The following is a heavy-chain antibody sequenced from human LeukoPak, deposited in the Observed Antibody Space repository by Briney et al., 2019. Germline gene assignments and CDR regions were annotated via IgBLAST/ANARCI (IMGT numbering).Heavy chain of an antibody. Sequence: ASVKVSCKVSGYTLTELSMHWVRQAPGKGLEWMGGFDPEDGETIYAQKFQGRVTMTEDTSTDTAYMELSSLRSEDTAVYYCATRLHSGYDSYFDYWGQGTLVTVSS. CDR1: GYTLTELS. CDR3: ATRLHSGYDSYFDY. CDR2: FDPEDGET. D-gene: IGHD5-12*01. V-gene: IGHV1-24*01. J-gene: IGHJ4*02.